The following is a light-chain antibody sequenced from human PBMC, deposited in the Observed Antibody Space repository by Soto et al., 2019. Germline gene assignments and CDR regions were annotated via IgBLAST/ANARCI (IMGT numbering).Light chain of an antibody. CDR2: DAS. CDR3: QQRYITLYS. CDR1: QSISNH. V-gene: IGKV1-39*01. Sequence: DIQMTQSPSSLSASVGDRVTITCRASQSISNHLNWYQQKPGKAPKLLINDASSLQSGVPSRLSGSGSGTDFTLTITSLQPEDFATYHCQQRYITLYSFGQGTSLEIK. J-gene: IGKJ2*03.